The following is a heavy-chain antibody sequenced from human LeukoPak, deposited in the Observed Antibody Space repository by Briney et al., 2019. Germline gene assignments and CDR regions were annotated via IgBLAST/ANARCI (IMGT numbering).Heavy chain of an antibody. V-gene: IGHV3-21*01. Sequence: GGSLRLSCAASGFTFSSYTMNWVRQAPGKGLEWVSSISTSSSYIYYADSVKGRFTISRDNAKKSLYLQMNTLRAEDTAVYYCARDLAPYYYDSSGYYPHDNWGQGTLVTVSS. CDR3: ARDLAPYYYDSSGYYPHDN. D-gene: IGHD3-22*01. CDR2: ISTSSSYI. CDR1: GFTFSSYT. J-gene: IGHJ4*02.